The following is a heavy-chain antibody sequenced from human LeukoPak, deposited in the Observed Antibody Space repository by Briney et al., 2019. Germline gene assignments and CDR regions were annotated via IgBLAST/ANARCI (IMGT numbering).Heavy chain of an antibody. CDR3: VREDAHTYYFDF. CDR2: IKSTGDTT. Sequence: ASVQVSCKTSGYTFTSYHMHWVRQAPVQGLEWVAIIKSTGDTTVYAQKFQGRVTVTRDTSTSTVYMDLSSLSSEDTAVYYCVREDAHTYYFDFWGPGTLVTVSS. J-gene: IGHJ4*02. CDR1: GYTFTSYH. V-gene: IGHV1-46*01. D-gene: IGHD2-2*01.